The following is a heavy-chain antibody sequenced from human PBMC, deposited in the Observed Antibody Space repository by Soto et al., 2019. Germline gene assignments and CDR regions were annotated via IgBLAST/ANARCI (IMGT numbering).Heavy chain of an antibody. J-gene: IGHJ3*02. V-gene: IGHV4-31*03. D-gene: IGHD3-22*01. CDR2: IYYSGST. Sequence: QVQLQESGPGLVKPSQTLSLTCTVSGGSISSGGYYWSWISQHPGKGLEWIGYIYYSGSTYYNPSLKSRVTISVDTSKNQFSLKLSSVTVADTAVYYCARDPRSGYDSSGYYYTGAFDIWGQGTMVTVSS. CDR1: GGSISSGGYY. CDR3: ARDPRSGYDSSGYYYTGAFDI.